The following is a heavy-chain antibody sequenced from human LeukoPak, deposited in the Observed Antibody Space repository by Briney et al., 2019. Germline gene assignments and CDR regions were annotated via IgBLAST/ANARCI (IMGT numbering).Heavy chain of an antibody. Sequence: SVKVSCKASGGTFSSYAISWVRQAPGQGLEWMGGIIPIFGTANYAQEFQGRVTITADESTSTAYMELSSLRSEDTAVYYCAIPGYSSDRGRFDPWGQGTLVTVSS. J-gene: IGHJ5*02. V-gene: IGHV1-69*13. CDR1: GGTFSSYA. CDR3: AIPGYSSDRGRFDP. CDR2: IIPIFGTA. D-gene: IGHD6-19*01.